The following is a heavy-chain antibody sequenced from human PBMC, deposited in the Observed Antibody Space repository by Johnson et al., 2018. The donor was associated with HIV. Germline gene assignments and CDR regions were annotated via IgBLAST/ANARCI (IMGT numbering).Heavy chain of an antibody. D-gene: IGHD6-6*01. V-gene: IGHV3-30-3*01. Sequence: QVQLVESGGGLVKPGGSLRLSCAASGFTFSDYYMSWIRQAPGKGLKWVAVISYDGSNKYYADSVKGRFTISRDNSKNTLYLQMNSLRAEDTAVYYCARDRWYSSSSGGVDDAFDIWGQGTMVTVSS. CDR2: ISYDGSNK. J-gene: IGHJ3*02. CDR3: ARDRWYSSSSGGVDDAFDI. CDR1: GFTFSDYY.